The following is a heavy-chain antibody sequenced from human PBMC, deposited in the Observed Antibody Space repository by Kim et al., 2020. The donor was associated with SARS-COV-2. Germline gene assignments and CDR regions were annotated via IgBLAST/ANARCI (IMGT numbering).Heavy chain of an antibody. Sequence: YYNPSLKSRVTIPIDTSKNQFSLKLSSVTAADTAVYYCAKTVGGGGWFDPWGQGTLVTVSS. J-gene: IGHJ5*02. V-gene: IGHV4-30-2*05. D-gene: IGHD2-21*01. CDR3: AKTVGGGGWFDP.